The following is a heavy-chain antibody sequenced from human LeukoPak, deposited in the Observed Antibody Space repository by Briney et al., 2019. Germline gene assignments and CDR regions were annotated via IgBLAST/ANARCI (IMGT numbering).Heavy chain of an antibody. Sequence: PSETLSLTCTVSGGSISSYYWSWIRQPPGKGLEWIGYIYYSGSTNYNPSLESRVTISVDTSKNQFSLKLSSVTAADTAVYYCAHAAASGWGVDAFDIWGQGTMVTVSS. V-gene: IGHV4-59*01. CDR1: GGSISSYY. J-gene: IGHJ3*02. CDR2: IYYSGST. D-gene: IGHD6-13*01. CDR3: AHAAASGWGVDAFDI.